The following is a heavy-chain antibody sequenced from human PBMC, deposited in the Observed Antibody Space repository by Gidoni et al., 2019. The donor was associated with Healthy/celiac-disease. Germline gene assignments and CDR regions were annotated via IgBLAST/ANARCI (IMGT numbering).Heavy chain of an antibody. CDR1: GGSFSGYN. J-gene: IGHJ4*02. CDR3: ARVIRSYCSSTSCYRGDY. V-gene: IGHV4-34*01. D-gene: IGHD2-2*02. CDR2: INHSGST. Sequence: QVQLQQWGAGLLKPSETLSLTCAVYGGSFSGYNGSWIRQPPRKGLEWIGEINHSGSTNYNPSLKSRVTISVDTSKNQFSLKLSSVTAADTAVYYCARVIRSYCSSTSCYRGDYWGQGTLVTVSS.